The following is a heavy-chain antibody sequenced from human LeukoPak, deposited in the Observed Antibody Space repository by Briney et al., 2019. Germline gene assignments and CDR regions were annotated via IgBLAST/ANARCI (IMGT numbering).Heavy chain of an antibody. CDR1: GFNFNSYG. CDR2: ISYDGSNK. J-gene: IGHJ4*02. D-gene: IGHD5-18*01. V-gene: IGHV3-30*18. CDR3: SKDPHYFACSHGRVGLYYFDY. Sequence: GGSLRLSCAACGFNFNSYGMHWVRQAPGKGLEWVAVISYDGSNKYYADSVKGRFTISRDNSKNTLYLQMNSLRAEDTAVYYCSKDPHYFACSHGRVGLYYFDYWGQGTLVTVSS.